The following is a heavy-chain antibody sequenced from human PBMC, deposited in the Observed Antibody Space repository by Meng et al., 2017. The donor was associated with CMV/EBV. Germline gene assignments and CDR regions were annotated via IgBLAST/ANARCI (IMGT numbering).Heavy chain of an antibody. CDR3: DSGYSYGYGY. Sequence: SETLSLTCTVSGGSISSSSYYWGWIRQPPGKGLEWIGSIYYSGSTYYNPSLKSRVTISVDTSKNQFSLKLSSVAAADTAVYYCDSGYSYGYGYWGQGTLVTVSS. CDR1: GGSISSSSYY. J-gene: IGHJ4*02. V-gene: IGHV4-39*07. D-gene: IGHD5-18*01. CDR2: IYYSGST.